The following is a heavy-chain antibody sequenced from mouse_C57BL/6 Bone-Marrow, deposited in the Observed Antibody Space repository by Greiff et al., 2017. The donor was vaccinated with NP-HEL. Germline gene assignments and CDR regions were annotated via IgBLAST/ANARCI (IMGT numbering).Heavy chain of an antibody. V-gene: IGHV5-12*01. D-gene: IGHD2-3*01. J-gene: IGHJ3*01. CDR3: ASPIYDGYSFAY. CDR2: ISNGGGST. CDR1: GFTFSDYY. Sequence: EVKLVESGGGLVQPGGSLKLSCAASGFTFSDYYMYWVRQTPEKRLEWVAYISNGGGSTYYPDTVKGRFTISRDNAKNTLYLQMSRLKSEDTAMYYCASPIYDGYSFAYWGQGTLVTVSA.